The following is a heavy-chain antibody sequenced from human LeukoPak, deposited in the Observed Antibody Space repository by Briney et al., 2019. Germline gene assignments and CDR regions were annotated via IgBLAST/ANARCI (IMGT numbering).Heavy chain of an antibody. CDR1: GFTFSSYA. CDR3: AKGFYDSSHYIGDC. V-gene: IGHV3-23*01. D-gene: IGHD3-22*01. J-gene: IGHJ4*02. CDR2: ISGSGGST. Sequence: GGSLRPSCAASGFTFSSYAIIWVRQAPGKGLEWVSAISGSGGSTYYADSVKGRFTISRDNSKNTLYLQMNSLRAEDTAVYYCAKGFYDSSHYIGDCWGQGTLVTVSS.